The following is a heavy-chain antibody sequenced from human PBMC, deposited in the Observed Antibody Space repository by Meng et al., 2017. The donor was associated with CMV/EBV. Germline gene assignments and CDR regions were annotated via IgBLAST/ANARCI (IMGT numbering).Heavy chain of an antibody. D-gene: IGHD5-18*01. Sequence: TILKESGPTLVKSTHHRTLTCTLFGFSLSTSGVGVGWIRQPPGKALEWLALIYWDDDKRYSPSLKSRLTITKDTSKNQVVLTMTNMDPVDTATYYCAHRGSYGYHGYWGQGTLVTVSS. J-gene: IGHJ4*02. V-gene: IGHV2-5*02. CDR2: IYWDDDK. CDR3: AHRGSYGYHGY. CDR1: GFSLSTSGVG.